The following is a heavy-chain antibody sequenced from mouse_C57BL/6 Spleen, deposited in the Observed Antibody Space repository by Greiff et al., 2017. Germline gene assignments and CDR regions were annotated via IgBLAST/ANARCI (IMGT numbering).Heavy chain of an antibody. V-gene: IGHV5-4*03. CDR1: GFTFSSYA. CDR2: ISDGGSYT. Sequence: EVNVVESGGGLVKPGGSLKLSCAASGFTFSSYAMSWVRQTPEKRLEWVATISDGGSYTYYPDNVKGRFTISRDNAKNNLYLQMSHLKSEDTAMYYCARGDYGSSSSFAYWGQGTLVTVAA. J-gene: IGHJ3*01. CDR3: ARGDYGSSSSFAY. D-gene: IGHD1-1*01.